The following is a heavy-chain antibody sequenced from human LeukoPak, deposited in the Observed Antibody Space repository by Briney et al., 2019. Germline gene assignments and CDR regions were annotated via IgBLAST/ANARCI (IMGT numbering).Heavy chain of an antibody. J-gene: IGHJ4*02. D-gene: IGHD3-10*01. CDR1: GFTFSSYA. CDR3: AGGSSSLWFGELKGAYFDY. CDR2: ISGSGGST. V-gene: IGHV3-23*01. Sequence: GGSLRLSCAASGFTFSSYAMSWVRQAPGKGLEWVSAISGSGGSTYYADSVKGRFTISRDNSKNTLYLQMSSLRAEDTAVYYCAGGSSSLWFGELKGAYFDYWGQGTLVTVSS.